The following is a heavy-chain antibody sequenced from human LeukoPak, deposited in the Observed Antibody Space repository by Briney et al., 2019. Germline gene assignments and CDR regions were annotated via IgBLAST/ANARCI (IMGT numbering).Heavy chain of an antibody. D-gene: IGHD1-26*01. V-gene: IGHV4-34*01. J-gene: IGHJ4*02. CDR3: ARVTPLYYDRQPGYYFDY. CDR2: INHSGST. CDR1: GGSFSGYY. Sequence: SETLSLTCAVYGGSFSGYYWSWIRQPPGKGLEWIGEINHSGSTNYNPSLKSRVTISVDTPKNQFSLKLSSVTAADTAVYYCARVTPLYYDRQPGYYFDYWGQGTLVTVSS.